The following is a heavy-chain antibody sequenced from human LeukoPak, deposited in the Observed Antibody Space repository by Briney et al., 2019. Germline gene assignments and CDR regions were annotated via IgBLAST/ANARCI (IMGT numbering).Heavy chain of an antibody. D-gene: IGHD2-21*01. J-gene: IGHJ4*02. CDR1: GYSIGSSHY. V-gene: IGHV4-38-2*02. Sequence: SETLSLTCSVSGYSIGSSHYWGWIRQPPGKGLEWIGSMYQTGSSYYSPSLKSRVTISLDTSKNQISLKLTFVTAADTAFYFCARENVVAQGTFDYWGQGALVTVSS. CDR3: ARENVVAQGTFDY. CDR2: MYQTGSS.